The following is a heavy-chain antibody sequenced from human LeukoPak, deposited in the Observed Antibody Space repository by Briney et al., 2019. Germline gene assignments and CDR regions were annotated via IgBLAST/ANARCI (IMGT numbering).Heavy chain of an antibody. D-gene: IGHD6-13*01. J-gene: IGHJ4*02. V-gene: IGHV4-39*01. CDR1: GGSISSYY. CDR2: IYYSGST. CDR3: ARVHSGSWSHPLDY. Sequence: SETLSLTCTVSGGSISSYYWSWIRQPPGKGLEWIGSIYYSGSTYYNAPLKSRVTISVDTSKNQFSLKLSSVTASDTAVYYCARVHSGSWSHPLDYWGQGTLVTVSS.